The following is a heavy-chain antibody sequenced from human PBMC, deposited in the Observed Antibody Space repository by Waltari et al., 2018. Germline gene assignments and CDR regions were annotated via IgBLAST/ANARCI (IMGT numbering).Heavy chain of an antibody. D-gene: IGHD1-1*01. V-gene: IGHV4-39*07. Sequence: QLQLQESGPGLVKPSETLSLTCTVSGGSISSSSYYWGWIRQPPGKGLEWIGSIYYSGSTYYNPSLKSRVTISVDTSKNQFSLKLSSVTAADTAVYYWARGIRRWYNDAFDIWGQGTMVTVSS. CDR3: ARGIRRWYNDAFDI. CDR1: GGSISSSSYY. CDR2: IYYSGST. J-gene: IGHJ3*02.